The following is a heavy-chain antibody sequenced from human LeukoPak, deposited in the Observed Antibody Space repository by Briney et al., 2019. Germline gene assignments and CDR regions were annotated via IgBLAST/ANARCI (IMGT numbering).Heavy chain of an antibody. Sequence: SETLSLTCTVSGDSISSSSYYWGWIRQPPGKGLEWIGTIYYSGSTFYNPSLKSRVTISVDTSKNQFSLKLSSVTAADTAVYYCARGPDMVRGVIIPYYFDYWGQGTLVTVSS. CDR1: GDSISSSSYY. V-gene: IGHV4-39*07. CDR2: IYYSGST. J-gene: IGHJ4*02. D-gene: IGHD3-10*01. CDR3: ARGPDMVRGVIIPYYFDY.